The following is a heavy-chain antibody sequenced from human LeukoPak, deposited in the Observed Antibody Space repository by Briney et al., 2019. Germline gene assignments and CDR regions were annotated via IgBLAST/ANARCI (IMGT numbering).Heavy chain of an antibody. CDR2: ISTTSSNI. CDR1: GFSFSDYS. V-gene: IGHV3-48*04. J-gene: IGHJ6*03. CDR3: ATARGRTIFGNMDV. Sequence: GGSLRLSCAASGFSFSDYSMNWVRQAPGKGLEWISYISTTSSNIYYADFVKGRFTISRDNAKNSLYLQMNSLRAEDTAVYYCATARGRTIFGNMDVWGKGTTVTVSS. D-gene: IGHD3-3*01.